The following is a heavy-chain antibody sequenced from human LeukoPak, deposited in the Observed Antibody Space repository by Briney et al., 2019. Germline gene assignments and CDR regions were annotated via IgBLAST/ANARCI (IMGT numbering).Heavy chain of an antibody. Sequence: ASVKVSCKASGYTFTSYGISWVRQAPGQGLEWMGWISAYNGNTNYAQKLQGRVTMTTDTSTSTAYMELRSLRSDDTAVYYCARDGRLVVRYYYYYGMDVWGQGTTVTVS. CDR1: GYTFTSYG. CDR3: ARDGRLVVRYYYYYGMDV. CDR2: ISAYNGNT. V-gene: IGHV1-18*01. J-gene: IGHJ6*02. D-gene: IGHD2-21*01.